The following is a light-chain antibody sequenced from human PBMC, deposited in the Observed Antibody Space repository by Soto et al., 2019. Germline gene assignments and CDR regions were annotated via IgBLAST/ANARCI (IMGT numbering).Light chain of an antibody. V-gene: IGKV3-20*01. CDR3: QQYGSSPWT. Sequence: DIVMTQSPATLSVSPGERATLSCRASQSVSSSYLAWYQQKPGQAPRLLIYGASSRATGIPDRFSGSGSGTDFTLTISRLEPEDFAVYDCQQYGSSPWTFGQGTKVDIK. CDR2: GAS. CDR1: QSVSSSY. J-gene: IGKJ1*01.